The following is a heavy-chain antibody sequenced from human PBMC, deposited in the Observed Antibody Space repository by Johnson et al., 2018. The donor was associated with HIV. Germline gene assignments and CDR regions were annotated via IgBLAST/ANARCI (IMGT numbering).Heavy chain of an antibody. CDR2: ISGSGGST. Sequence: VESGGGVVQPGRSLRLSCASSGFTFSSYAMSWVRQAPGKVLEWVSAISGSGGSTYYADSVKGRFTISRDNSKNTLYLQMNSLRAEDTAVYHCAREGAWEVRPGAFDIWGQGTTVTVSS. D-gene: IGHD1-26*01. CDR1: GFTFSSYA. J-gene: IGHJ3*02. CDR3: AREGAWEVRPGAFDI. V-gene: IGHV3-23*04.